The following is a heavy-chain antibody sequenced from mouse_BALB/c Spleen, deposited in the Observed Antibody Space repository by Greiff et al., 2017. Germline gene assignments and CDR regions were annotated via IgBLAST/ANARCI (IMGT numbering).Heavy chain of an antibody. CDR3: ARDDYGNYLDY. D-gene: IGHD2-1*01. CDR1: GYSITSGYY. V-gene: IGHV3-6*02. Sequence: EVHLVESGPGLVKPSQSLSLTCSVTGYSITSGYYWNWIRQFPGNKLEWMGYISYDGSNNYNPSLKNRISITRDTSKNQFFLKLNSVTTEDTATYYCARDDYGNYLDYWGQGTTLTVSS. CDR2: ISYDGSN. J-gene: IGHJ2*01.